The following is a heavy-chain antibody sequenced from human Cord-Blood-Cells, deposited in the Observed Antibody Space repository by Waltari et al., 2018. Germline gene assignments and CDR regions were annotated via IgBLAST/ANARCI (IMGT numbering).Heavy chain of an antibody. D-gene: IGHD1-7*01. CDR2: ISSSGSTI. V-gene: IGHV3-11*01. CDR1: GFTFSDYY. Sequence: GESGGGLVKPGGSLRLSCAASGFTFSDYYMSWIRQAPGKGLEWVSYISSSGSTIYYADSVKGRFTISRDNAKNSRHLQMNSLRAEDTAVYYCARGGELELYYYYYGMDVWGQGTTVTVSS. CDR3: ARGGELELYYYYYGMDV. J-gene: IGHJ6*02.